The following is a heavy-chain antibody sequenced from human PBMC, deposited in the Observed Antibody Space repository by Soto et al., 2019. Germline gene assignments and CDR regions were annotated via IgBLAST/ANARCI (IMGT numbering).Heavy chain of an antibody. CDR3: ARVSGDYINFYYYYYGMDV. Sequence: PSETLSLTCTVSVGSISSYYWSWIRQPPGKGLEWIWYIYYSGSTNYNPSLQSRVTISVDTSKNQFSLNLSSVTAADTAGYYCARVSGDYINFYYYYYGMDVWGQGTTVTVSS. CDR2: IYYSGST. J-gene: IGHJ6*02. CDR1: VGSISSYY. V-gene: IGHV4-59*01. D-gene: IGHD4-17*01.